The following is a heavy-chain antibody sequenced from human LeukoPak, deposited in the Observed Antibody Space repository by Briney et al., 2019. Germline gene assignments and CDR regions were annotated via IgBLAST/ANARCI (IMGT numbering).Heavy chain of an antibody. J-gene: IGHJ4*02. V-gene: IGHV4-34*01. CDR2: INHSGSS. Sequence: SETLSLTCAVYGGSFSGYYWSWIRQPPGKGLEWIGEINHSGSSNYNPSLKSRGTISVDTSKNQCSLKLMSVTAADTAVYYCATGGSRKTKKFDYWGQGTLVTVSS. D-gene: IGHD1-26*01. CDR3: ATGGSRKTKKFDY. CDR1: GGSFSGYY.